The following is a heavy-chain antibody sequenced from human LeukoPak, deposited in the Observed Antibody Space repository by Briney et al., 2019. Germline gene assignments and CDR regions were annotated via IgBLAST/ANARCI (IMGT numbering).Heavy chain of an antibody. CDR1: GFTFSSYA. V-gene: IGHV3-23*01. Sequence: LPGGSLRLSCAASGFTFSSYAMSWVRQAPGKGLEWVSAISGSGGSTYYADSVKGRFTISRDNSKNTLYLQMNSLRAEDTAVYYCAKDPRIAVAGTASGYWGQGTLVTVSS. J-gene: IGHJ4*02. D-gene: IGHD6-19*01. CDR2: ISGSGGST. CDR3: AKDPRIAVAGTASGY.